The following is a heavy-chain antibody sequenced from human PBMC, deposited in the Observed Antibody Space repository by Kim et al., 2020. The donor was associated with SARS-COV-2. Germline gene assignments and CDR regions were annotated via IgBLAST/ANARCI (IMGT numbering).Heavy chain of an antibody. D-gene: IGHD3-3*01. CDR2: INPSGGST. CDR3: ARDRVTIFGVVISSMDV. Sequence: ASVKVSCKASGYTFTSYYMHWVRQAPGQGLEWMGIINPSGGSTSYAQKFQGRVTMTRDTSTSTVYMELSSLRSEDTAVYYCARDRVTIFGVVISSMDVWGQGTTVTVSS. CDR1: GYTFTSYY. J-gene: IGHJ6*02. V-gene: IGHV1-46*01.